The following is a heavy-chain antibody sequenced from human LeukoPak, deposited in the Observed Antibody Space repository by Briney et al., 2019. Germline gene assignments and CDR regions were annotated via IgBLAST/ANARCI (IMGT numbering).Heavy chain of an antibody. V-gene: IGHV4-34*01. J-gene: IGHJ1*01. CDR2: INHRGST. D-gene: IGHD2-2*02. Sequence: SETLSLTCTVSGGSISSYYWSWIRQSPGKGLEWIGEINHRGSTNYNPSLKSRVTISVDTSKKQFSLNLSSVTAVDTAVYYCARRGRYCTGANCYTGYFQHWGQGTLVTVSS. CDR3: ARRGRYCTGANCYTGYFQH. CDR1: GGSISSYY.